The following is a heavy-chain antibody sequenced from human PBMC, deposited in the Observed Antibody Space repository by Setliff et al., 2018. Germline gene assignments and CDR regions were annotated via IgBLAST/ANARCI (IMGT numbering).Heavy chain of an antibody. CDR3: ARQPVDTVMVTFDY. D-gene: IGHD5-18*01. Sequence: GASVKVSCKASGYTFTGYYMHWVRQAPGQGLEWMGWINPNNGDRKSAQKFQGRLTMTRDTSISTAYMELSSLRSDDTAVYYCARQPVDTVMVTFDYWGQGTLVTVSS. V-gene: IGHV1-2*02. CDR2: INPNNGDR. CDR1: GYTFTGYY. J-gene: IGHJ4*02.